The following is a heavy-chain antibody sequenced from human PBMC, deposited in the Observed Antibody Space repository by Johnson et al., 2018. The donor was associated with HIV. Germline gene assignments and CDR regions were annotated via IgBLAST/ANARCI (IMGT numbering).Heavy chain of an antibody. V-gene: IGHV3-13*01. CDR2: IGTAGDT. D-gene: IGHD3-10*01. CDR1: GFTFSSYD. CDR3: AKGRGPPRVFDI. J-gene: IGHJ3*02. Sequence: VQLVESGGGLVQPGGSLRLSCAASGFTFSSYDMHWVRQATGKGLEWVSAIGTAGDTYYADSVKGRFTISRDNSKSTLYLQMNSLRAEDTAVYNCAKGRGPPRVFDIWGQGTMVTVSS.